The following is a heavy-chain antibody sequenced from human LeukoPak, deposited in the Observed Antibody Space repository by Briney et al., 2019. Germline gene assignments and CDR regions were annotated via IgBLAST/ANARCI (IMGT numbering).Heavy chain of an antibody. CDR2: ILSSSSYI. Sequence: GGSLRLSCAASGFTFSSYSMNWVSQAPGKGLEWVSSILSSSSYIYYADSVKGRFTISRDNAKNSLYLQMNSLRAEDTAVYYCARDFDRTGDYHHFDYWGQGTLVTVSS. CDR3: ARDFDRTGDYHHFDY. J-gene: IGHJ4*02. CDR1: GFTFSSYS. D-gene: IGHD7-27*01. V-gene: IGHV3-21*01.